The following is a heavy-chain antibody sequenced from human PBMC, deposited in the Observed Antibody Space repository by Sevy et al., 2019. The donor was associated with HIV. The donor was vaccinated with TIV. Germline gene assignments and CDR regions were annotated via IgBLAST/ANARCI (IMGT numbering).Heavy chain of an antibody. D-gene: IGHD2-8*01. Sequence: GSLRLSCAASGFTFSIYTMSWVRQAPGKGLEWVSTFCFGGSKIYYADSVKGRFTISRDNSRNTVYLQMNSLRADDTAVYYCAREGCTQPHDYWGQGTLVTVSS. V-gene: IGHV3-23*01. CDR2: FCFGGSKI. CDR1: GFTFSIYT. J-gene: IGHJ4*02. CDR3: AREGCTQPHDY.